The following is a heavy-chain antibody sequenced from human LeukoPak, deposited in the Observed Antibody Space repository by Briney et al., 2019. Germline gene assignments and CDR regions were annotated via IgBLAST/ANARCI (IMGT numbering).Heavy chain of an antibody. CDR1: GYTLTELS. D-gene: IGHD3-22*01. CDR3: ATLKGHYYDSSGYPFDY. Sequence: ASVKVSCKVSGYTLTELSMHWVRQAPGKGLEWMGGFDPEDGETIYAQKFQGRVTMTEDTSTDTAYMELSSLRSEDTAVYYCATLKGHYYDSSGYPFDYWGQGTLVTVSS. V-gene: IGHV1-24*01. J-gene: IGHJ4*02. CDR2: FDPEDGET.